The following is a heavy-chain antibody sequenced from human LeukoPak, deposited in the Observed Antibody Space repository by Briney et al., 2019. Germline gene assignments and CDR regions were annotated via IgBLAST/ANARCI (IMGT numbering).Heavy chain of an antibody. D-gene: IGHD6-19*01. CDR3: AKDNYLAGFDP. J-gene: IGHJ5*02. V-gene: IGHV3-30*18. Sequence: PGRSLRLSCAASGFTFSSYGMHWVRQAPGKGLEWVAVISYDGSNKYYADSVKGRFTISRDNSKNTLYLQMNSLRAEDTAVYYCAKDNYLAGFDPWGQGTLVTVSS. CDR1: GFTFSSYG. CDR2: ISYDGSNK.